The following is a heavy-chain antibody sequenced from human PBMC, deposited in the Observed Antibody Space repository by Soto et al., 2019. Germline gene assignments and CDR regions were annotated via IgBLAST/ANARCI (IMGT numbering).Heavy chain of an antibody. J-gene: IGHJ6*02. D-gene: IGHD2-2*01. Sequence: TGGSLRLSCAASGFTFRSYNMNWVRQAPGKGLEWVSSISGSSTYIHYVDSLKGRFTNSRDNAKNSLYLQMNSLRAEDTAVYYCARSRGYCSSTSCIYGMEVWGQGTTVTVS. CDR3: ARSRGYCSSTSCIYGMEV. CDR2: ISGSSTYI. V-gene: IGHV3-21*01. CDR1: GFTFRSYN.